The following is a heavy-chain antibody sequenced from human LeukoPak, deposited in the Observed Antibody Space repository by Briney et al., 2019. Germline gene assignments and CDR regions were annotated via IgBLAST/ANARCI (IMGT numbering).Heavy chain of an antibody. Sequence: PSETLSLTCTVSGGSISSYYWSWIRQPPGKGLEGIGYIYYSGSTSYNPSLQSRVTISVDTSKNQFSLKLSSVTAADTAVYYCASTNVLLWFGELSKTAYFDYWGQGTLVTVSS. V-gene: IGHV4-59*12. CDR3: ASTNVLLWFGELSKTAYFDY. CDR1: GGSISSYY. D-gene: IGHD3-10*01. J-gene: IGHJ4*02. CDR2: IYYSGST.